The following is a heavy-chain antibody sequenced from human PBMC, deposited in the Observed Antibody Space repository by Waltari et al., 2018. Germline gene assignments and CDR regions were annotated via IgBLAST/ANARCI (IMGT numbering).Heavy chain of an antibody. CDR2: ISSSSSYI. J-gene: IGHJ6*02. V-gene: IGHV3-21*01. Sequence: VQLVESGGGLVKPGGSLRLSCAASGFTFSSYSMNWVRQAPGKGLEWVSSISSSSSYIYYADSVKGRFTISRDNAKNSLYLQMNSLRAEDTAVYYCARDEVQGVIDGMDVWGQGTTVTVSS. D-gene: IGHD3-10*01. CDR3: ARDEVQGVIDGMDV. CDR1: GFTFSSYS.